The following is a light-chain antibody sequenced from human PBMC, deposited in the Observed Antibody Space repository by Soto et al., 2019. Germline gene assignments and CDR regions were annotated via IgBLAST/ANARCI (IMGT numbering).Light chain of an antibody. V-gene: IGKV3-20*01. CDR1: QTVSISY. Sequence: EIVLTQSPGTLSLSPGERATLSCRASQTVSISYLAWYQQKPGQAPRLLIYGASTRATGIPGRFSGSASGTDFTLTISRLEPEDFAVYYCQQYGPSPMYTFGQGTNLEIK. CDR3: QQYGPSPMYT. J-gene: IGKJ2*01. CDR2: GAS.